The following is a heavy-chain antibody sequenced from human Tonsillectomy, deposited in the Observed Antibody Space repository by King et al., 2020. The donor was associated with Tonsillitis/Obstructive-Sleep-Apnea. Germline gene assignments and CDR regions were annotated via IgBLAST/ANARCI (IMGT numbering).Heavy chain of an antibody. D-gene: IGHD1-1*01. Sequence: QLVQSGAEVKKPGSSVKVSCKASGGTFSSYAISWVRQAPGQGLEWMGGIIPIFGTANYAQKFQGRVMITADASTRTAYMELSSLRYEDTAVYYCARSEVWNDDNYYYYMDVWGKGTTVTVSS. J-gene: IGHJ6*03. CDR2: IIPIFGTA. CDR1: GGTFSSYA. CDR3: ARSEVWNDDNYYYYMDV. V-gene: IGHV1-69*01.